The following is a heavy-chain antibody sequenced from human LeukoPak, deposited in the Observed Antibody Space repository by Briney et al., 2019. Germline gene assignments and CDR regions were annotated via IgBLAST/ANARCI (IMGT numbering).Heavy chain of an antibody. D-gene: IGHD2-15*01. J-gene: IGHJ4*02. Sequence: GGSLRLSCAASGFTFSSYAMSWVRQAPGKGLEWVSAISGSGGSTYYADSVKGRFTISRDNSKNTLYLQMNSLRAEDTAVYYCAKEGHYCSGGSCYYDYWGQGTLVTVSS. CDR1: GFTFSSYA. CDR2: ISGSGGST. CDR3: AKEGHYCSGGSCYYDY. V-gene: IGHV3-23*01.